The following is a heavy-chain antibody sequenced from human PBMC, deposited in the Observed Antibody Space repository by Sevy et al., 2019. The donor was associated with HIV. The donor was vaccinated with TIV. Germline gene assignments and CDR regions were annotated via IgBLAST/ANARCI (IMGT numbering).Heavy chain of an antibody. CDR2: FDPEDDET. D-gene: IGHD3-22*01. V-gene: IGHV1-24*01. Sequence: ASVKVSCKVSGYRLSQLSMHWVRQAPGKGLEWMGSFDPEDDETIYARNFQGSVAMTEDTSTDTAYMELSTLRSEDTAVYYCATTKDYYESSGSPFDYWGQGTLVTVSS. CDR1: GYRLSQLS. CDR3: ATTKDYYESSGSPFDY. J-gene: IGHJ4*02.